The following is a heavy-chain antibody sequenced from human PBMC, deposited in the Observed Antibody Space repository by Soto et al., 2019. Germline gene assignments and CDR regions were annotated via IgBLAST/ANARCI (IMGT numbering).Heavy chain of an antibody. CDR1: GLIFSGYW. Sequence: GGSMRLSSEGAGLIFSGYWMHWVRQAPGKGLVWVSRIEGDGSSTTYADSVKGRFTISRDNARNTLYLQMNSLTVEDTAVYYCTRDFRNKGFDLWGRGTLVTVSS. CDR2: IEGDGSST. J-gene: IGHJ5*02. CDR3: TRDFRNKGFDL. V-gene: IGHV3-74*01.